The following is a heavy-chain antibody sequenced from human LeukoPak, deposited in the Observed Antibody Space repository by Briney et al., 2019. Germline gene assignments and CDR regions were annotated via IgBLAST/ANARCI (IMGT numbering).Heavy chain of an antibody. CDR3: ARLKYYYGSGREAFDI. J-gene: IGHJ3*02. Sequence: SETLSLTCAVYGGSFSGYYWSWIRQPPGKGLEWIGEINHSGSTNYNPSLKSRVTISVDTSKNQFSLKLSSATAADTAVYYCARLKYYYGSGREAFDIWGQGTMVTVSS. V-gene: IGHV4-34*01. CDR1: GGSFSGYY. CDR2: INHSGST. D-gene: IGHD3-10*01.